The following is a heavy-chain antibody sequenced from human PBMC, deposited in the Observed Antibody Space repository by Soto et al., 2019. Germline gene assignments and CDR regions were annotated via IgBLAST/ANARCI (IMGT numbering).Heavy chain of an antibody. CDR3: ARGLYSSSWYYFDY. D-gene: IGHD6-13*01. Sequence: SETLSLTCTVSGGSISSYYWSWIRQPPGTGLEWIGYIDYSGSTNYNPSLKSRVTISVDTSKNQFSLKLSSVTAADTAVYYCARGLYSSSWYYFDYWGQGTLVTVSS. CDR1: GGSISSYY. CDR2: IDYSGST. V-gene: IGHV4-59*01. J-gene: IGHJ4*02.